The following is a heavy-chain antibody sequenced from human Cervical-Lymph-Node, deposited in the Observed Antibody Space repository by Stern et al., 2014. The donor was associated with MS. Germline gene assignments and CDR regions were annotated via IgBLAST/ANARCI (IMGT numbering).Heavy chain of an antibody. V-gene: IGHV4-61*02. J-gene: IGHJ4*02. CDR3: ARTFVTSYF. D-gene: IGHD2/OR15-2a*01. CDR1: GGSISSGSFS. CDR2: IFASGST. Sequence: QVQLQESGPGLVKPSQTLSLTCTVSGGSISSGSFSWSWIRQPAGKGLEWIGRIFASGSTNYNPSLKSRVTMSIDTSNHQFSLKLIFGTAADTAVYYCARTFVTSYFWGQGTLVTVSS.